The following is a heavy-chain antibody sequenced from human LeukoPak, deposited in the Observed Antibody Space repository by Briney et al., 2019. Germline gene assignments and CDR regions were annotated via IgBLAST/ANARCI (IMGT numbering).Heavy chain of an antibody. J-gene: IGHJ4*02. Sequence: PSETLPLTCAVYGGSFSGYYWGWIRQPPGKGLEWIGEINHSGSPNYNPSLKSRVTISVDTSKNQFSLKLSSVTAADTAVYYCARGRRFGSPFCDYWGQGTLATVSS. V-gene: IGHV4-34*01. CDR2: INHSGSP. CDR3: ARGRRFGSPFCDY. D-gene: IGHD3-10*01. CDR1: GGSFSGYY.